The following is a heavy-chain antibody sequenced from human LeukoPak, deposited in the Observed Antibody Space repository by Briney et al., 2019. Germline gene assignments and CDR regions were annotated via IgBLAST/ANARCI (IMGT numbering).Heavy chain of an antibody. CDR1: GGSVSSGDYD. CDR3: ARDAYCSSTSCVYHYYYGMDV. V-gene: IGHV4-30-4*01. Sequence: SETQSLTCTVSGGSVSSGDYDWSWLGQPPGKGLEWIGYSYYSGSTYYNPSLKSRVTISVDTSKNQFSLRLSSVTAADTAVYYCARDAYCSSTSCVYHYYYGMDVWGQGTTVTVSS. J-gene: IGHJ6*02. D-gene: IGHD2-2*01. CDR2: SYYSGST.